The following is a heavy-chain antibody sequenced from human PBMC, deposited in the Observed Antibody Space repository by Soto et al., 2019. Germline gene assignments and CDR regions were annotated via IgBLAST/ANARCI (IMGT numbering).Heavy chain of an antibody. D-gene: IGHD6-6*01. J-gene: IGHJ5*02. CDR3: ARDLSSSSGWFDP. CDR1: GGSVNDGNFY. CDR2: VHQNGIT. Sequence: PSETPSPTCSVSGGSVNDGNFYLNWIRQSPAKGLEWIGYVHQNGITNYNPSLKSRVTFSIDTSKNEFSLYLQMDSLRAEDTAVYYCARDLSSSSGWFDPWGQGTLVTVSS. V-gene: IGHV4-61*01.